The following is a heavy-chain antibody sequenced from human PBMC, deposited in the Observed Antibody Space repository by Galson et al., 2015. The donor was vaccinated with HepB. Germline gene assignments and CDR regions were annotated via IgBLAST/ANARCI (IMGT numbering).Heavy chain of an antibody. CDR2: FDPEDGET. Sequence: SVKVSCKVSGYTLTELSMHWVRQAPGKGLEWMGGFDPEDGETIYAQKFQGRVTMTEDTSTDTAYMELSSLRSENTAVYYCATWSQFKYYDFWSGYLGHHYYGMDVWGQGTTVTVSS. CDR3: ATWSQFKYYDFWSGYLGHHYYGMDV. V-gene: IGHV1-24*01. CDR1: GYTLTELS. J-gene: IGHJ6*02. D-gene: IGHD3-3*01.